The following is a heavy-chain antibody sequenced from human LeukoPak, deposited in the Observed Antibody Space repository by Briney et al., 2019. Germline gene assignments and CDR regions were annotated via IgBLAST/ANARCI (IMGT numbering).Heavy chain of an antibody. CDR2: INPNNGGT. CDR3: ARDATMFGVPKAYDS. D-gene: IGHD3-3*01. V-gene: IGHV1-2*02. J-gene: IGHJ5*01. Sequence: ASVKVSRKASGYTFTDSYIHWVRQAPGQGPEWMGWINPNNGGTNFPQRFQGSVTMTRDTSISTAYMELSRLRSDDTAVYYCARDATMFGVPKAYDSWGQGRLVTVSS. CDR1: GYTFTDSY.